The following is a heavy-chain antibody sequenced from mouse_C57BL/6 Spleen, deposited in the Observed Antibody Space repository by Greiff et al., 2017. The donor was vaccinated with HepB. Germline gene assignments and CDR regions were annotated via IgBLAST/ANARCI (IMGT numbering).Heavy chain of an antibody. CDR2: ISDGGSYT. Sequence: EVKLVESGGGLVKPGGSLKLSCAASGFTFCSYAMSWVRQTPEKRLEWVATISDGGSYTYYPDNVKGRFTISRDNAKNNLYLQMSHLKSEDTAMYYCARYSNYDYFDYWGQGTTLTVSS. CDR1: GFTFCSYA. V-gene: IGHV5-4*03. CDR3: ARYSNYDYFDY. J-gene: IGHJ2*01. D-gene: IGHD2-5*01.